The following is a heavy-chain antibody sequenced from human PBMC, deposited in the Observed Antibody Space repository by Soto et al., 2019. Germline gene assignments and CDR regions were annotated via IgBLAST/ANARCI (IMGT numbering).Heavy chain of an antibody. V-gene: IGHV3-30-3*01. CDR3: ARVYCTNGVCLGFGDYYGMDV. D-gene: IGHD2-8*01. CDR1: GFTFSSYA. J-gene: IGHJ6*02. CDR2: ISYDGSNK. Sequence: QVQLVESGGGVVQPGRSLRLSCAASGFTFSSYAMHWVRQAPGKGLEWVAVISYDGSNKYYADSVKGRFTISRDNSKNTLYLQMNSLRAEDTAVYYCARVYCTNGVCLGFGDYYGMDVWGQGTTATVSS.